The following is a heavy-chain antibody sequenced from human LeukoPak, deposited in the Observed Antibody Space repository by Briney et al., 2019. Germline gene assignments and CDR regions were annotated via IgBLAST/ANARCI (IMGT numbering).Heavy chain of an antibody. D-gene: IGHD5-18*01. CDR1: GFTFSSYG. J-gene: IGHJ2*01. CDR3: AKDTASSWWYFDL. V-gene: IGHV3-30*02. Sequence: GGSLRLSCAASGFTFSSYGMHWVRQAPGKGLEWVSFIRYDGSNEYYADSVRGRFTISRDNSKNTLYLQMNSLRAEDTAVYYCAKDTASSWWYFDLWGRGTLVTVSS. CDR2: IRYDGSNE.